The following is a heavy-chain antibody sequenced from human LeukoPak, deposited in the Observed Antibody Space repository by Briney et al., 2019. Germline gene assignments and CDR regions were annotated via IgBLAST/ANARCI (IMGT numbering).Heavy chain of an antibody. CDR1: GFTFNYAW. V-gene: IGHV3-15*04. Sequence: NPGGSLRLSCAASGFTFNYAWMSWVRQVPGKGLEWVGQTVSEIDGGTTGYAAPVKGRFTISRDDSKSTLYLQMNSLKIEDTAVYYCTTDEDWNYARKDVWGQGATVIVSS. J-gene: IGHJ6*02. CDR3: TTDEDWNYARKDV. CDR2: TVSEIDGGTT. D-gene: IGHD1-7*01.